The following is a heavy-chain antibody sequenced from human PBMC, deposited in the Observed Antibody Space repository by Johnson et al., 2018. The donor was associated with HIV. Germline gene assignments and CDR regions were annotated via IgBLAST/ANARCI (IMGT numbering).Heavy chain of an antibody. CDR3: GGSYYYDSSGYYARNAFDI. CDR2: IRYDGSNK. J-gene: IGHJ3*02. Sequence: QVQLVESGGGVVQPGGSLRLSCAASGFTFSIYGMHWVRQAPGKGLEWVAFIRYDGSNKYYADSVKGRFTISRDNSKNTLYLQMNSLRAEDTAVYYCGGSYYYDSSGYYARNAFDIWGQGTMVTVSS. CDR1: GFTFSIYG. V-gene: IGHV3-30*02. D-gene: IGHD3-22*01.